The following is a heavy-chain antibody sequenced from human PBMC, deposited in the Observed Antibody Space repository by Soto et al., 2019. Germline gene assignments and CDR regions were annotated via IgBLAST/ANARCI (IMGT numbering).Heavy chain of an antibody. V-gene: IGHV3-23*01. CDR1: GFTFSSYA. Sequence: GGSLRLSCAASGFTFSSYAMSWVRQTPGKGLEWVSGISGGGGNTYYADSVKGRFTVSRDNSKNTLYLQMSSLRAEDAAIYYCARDHGDFTFDPWGQGTLVTVSS. J-gene: IGHJ5*02. D-gene: IGHD3-3*01. CDR2: ISGGGGNT. CDR3: ARDHGDFTFDP.